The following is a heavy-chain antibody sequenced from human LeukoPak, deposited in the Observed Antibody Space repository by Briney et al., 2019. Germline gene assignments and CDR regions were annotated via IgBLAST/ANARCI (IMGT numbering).Heavy chain of an antibody. CDR3: ARHGRSKGYPGVNNWFDP. D-gene: IGHD1-26*01. CDR1: GGSFSVYY. Sequence: SETLSLTCAVYGGSFSVYYWSWIRKPPGKGLEWIGEINHSGSTNYNPSLKSRVTISVNTSKNQFSMKLSSVTAADTAVYYCARHGRSKGYPGVNNWFDPWDQGTLVTVSS. CDR2: INHSGST. J-gene: IGHJ5*02. V-gene: IGHV4-34*01.